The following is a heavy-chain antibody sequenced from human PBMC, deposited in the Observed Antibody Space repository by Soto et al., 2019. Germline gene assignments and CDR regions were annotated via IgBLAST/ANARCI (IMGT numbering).Heavy chain of an antibody. Sequence: EVQLVESGGGLVQPGGSLRLSCAASGFTVSSNYMSWVRQAPGKGLEWVSVIYSGGSTYYADSVKGRFTISRDNSKDTLYLKMNSLRAEDTAVYYCARMGVIPFYYCGMDVWGQGTTVTVSS. J-gene: IGHJ6*02. V-gene: IGHV3-66*01. CDR2: IYSGGST. CDR1: GFTVSSNY. CDR3: ARMGVIPFYYCGMDV. D-gene: IGHD3-16*02.